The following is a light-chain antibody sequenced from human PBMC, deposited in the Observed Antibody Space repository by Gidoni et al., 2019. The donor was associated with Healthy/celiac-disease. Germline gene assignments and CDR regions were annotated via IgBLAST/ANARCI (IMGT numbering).Light chain of an antibody. Sequence: QSALTQPDSVSGSPGQSITISCTGTSSEVGGYNYVSWYQQHPGKAPKLMIYEVSNRPSGFSNRFSGSKSGNTASLTISGLQAEDEADYYCSSYTSSRHWVFGGGTKLTVL. V-gene: IGLV2-14*01. J-gene: IGLJ3*02. CDR3: SSYTSSRHWV. CDR1: SSEVGGYNY. CDR2: EVS.